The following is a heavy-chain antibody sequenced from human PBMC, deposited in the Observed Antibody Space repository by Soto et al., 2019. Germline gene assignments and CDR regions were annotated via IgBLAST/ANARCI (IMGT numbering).Heavy chain of an antibody. CDR2: INAGNGNT. J-gene: IGHJ4*02. Sequence: ASVKVSCKASGYTFTSYAMHWVRQAPGQRLEWMGWINAGNGNTTYAQKFQGRVTITADESTSTVYMELSSLRSDDTAVYYCVRVVAIPGYPDNWGQGTLVTVSS. CDR1: GYTFTSYA. CDR3: VRVVAIPGYPDN. V-gene: IGHV1-3*01. D-gene: IGHD5-12*01.